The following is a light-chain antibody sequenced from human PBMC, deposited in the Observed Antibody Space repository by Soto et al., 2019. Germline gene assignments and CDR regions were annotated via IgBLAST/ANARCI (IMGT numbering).Light chain of an antibody. CDR3: QQYGSTPPFT. Sequence: EMVLTQSPGTLSLSPGERATLSCRASQSVSSSYLAWYQQKPGQAPRLLIYGASSRATGIPDRFSGSGSATDFTLTISRLESEDFAVYYCQQYGSTPPFTFGPGTNVDIK. J-gene: IGKJ3*01. CDR1: QSVSSSY. V-gene: IGKV3-20*01. CDR2: GAS.